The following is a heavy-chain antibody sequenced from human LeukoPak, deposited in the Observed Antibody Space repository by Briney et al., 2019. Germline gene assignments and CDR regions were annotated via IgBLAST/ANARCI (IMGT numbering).Heavy chain of an antibody. CDR2: ISYDGSNK. Sequence: GGSLRLSCAASGFTFSSYAMHWVRQAPGKGLEWVAVISYDGSNKYYADSVKGRFTIFRDNSKNTLYLQMNSLRAEDTAVYYCARDSSGSYYNERNYYYGMDVWGQGTTVTVSS. V-gene: IGHV3-30-3*01. CDR3: ARDSSGSYYNERNYYYGMDV. CDR1: GFTFSSYA. D-gene: IGHD3-10*01. J-gene: IGHJ6*02.